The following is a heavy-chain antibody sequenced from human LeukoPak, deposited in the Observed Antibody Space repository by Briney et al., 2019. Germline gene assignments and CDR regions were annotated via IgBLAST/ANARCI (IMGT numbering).Heavy chain of an antibody. CDR3: ATATHYYDSSGCDY. Sequence: ASVKVSCKVSGYTLTELSMHWVRQAPGKGLEWMGGFDPEDGETIYAQKFQGRVTMTEDTSTDTAYMELSSLRSEDTAVYYCATATHYYDSSGCDYWGQGTLVTVSS. CDR2: FDPEDGET. V-gene: IGHV1-24*01. CDR1: GYTLTELS. D-gene: IGHD3-22*01. J-gene: IGHJ4*02.